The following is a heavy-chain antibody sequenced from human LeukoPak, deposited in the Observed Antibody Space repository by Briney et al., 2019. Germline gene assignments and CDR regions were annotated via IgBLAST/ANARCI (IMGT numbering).Heavy chain of an antibody. D-gene: IGHD2-2*01. J-gene: IGHJ6*03. Sequence: PSETLSLTCAVYGGSFSGYYWSWIRQPPGKGLEWIGEINHSGSTNYNPSLESRVTISVDTSKNQFSLKLSSVTAADTAVYYCAREVYRQPSFYYYYYMDVWGKGTTVTVSS. CDR1: GGSFSGYY. CDR3: AREVYRQPSFYYYYYMDV. V-gene: IGHV4-34*01. CDR2: INHSGST.